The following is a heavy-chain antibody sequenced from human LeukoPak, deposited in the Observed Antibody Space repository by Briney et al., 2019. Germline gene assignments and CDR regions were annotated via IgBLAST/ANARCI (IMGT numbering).Heavy chain of an antibody. D-gene: IGHD2-2*01. CDR2: IIPIFGTA. J-gene: IGHJ4*02. V-gene: IGHV1-69*06. CDR3: ASPLGYCSSTSCYVH. CDR1: GCTFSSYA. Sequence: SSVTLSFTASGCTFSSYAISWVRQAPAQGLEREGMIIPIFGTANYAQKFQGRVTITADKSTSTAYMELSSLRSEDTAVYYCASPLGYCSSTSCYVHWGQGTLVTVSS.